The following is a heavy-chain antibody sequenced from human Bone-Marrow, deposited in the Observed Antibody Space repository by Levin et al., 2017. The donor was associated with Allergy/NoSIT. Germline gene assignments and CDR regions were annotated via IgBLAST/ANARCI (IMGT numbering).Heavy chain of an antibody. CDR3: ATDGAAFWAFDI. CDR2: FDPEDGET. J-gene: IGHJ3*02. CDR1: GFTRSDLA. V-gene: IGHV1-24*01. D-gene: IGHD3-3*01. Sequence: GESLKISCKVSGFTRSDLAFHWVRQAPGKGLEWMGGFDPEDGETVYSQKFPGRLTITEDRSTGTGYLELTSLTSEDTALYYCATDGAAFWAFDIWGPGTMVTVFS.